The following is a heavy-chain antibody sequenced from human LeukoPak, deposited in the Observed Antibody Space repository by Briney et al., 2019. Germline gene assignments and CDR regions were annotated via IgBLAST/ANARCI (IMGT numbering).Heavy chain of an antibody. J-gene: IGHJ6*02. D-gene: IGHD1-1*01. Sequence: GGSLRLSCAASEFTFSSYAMSWVRQAPGKGLEWVSAISGSGGSTYYADSVKGRFTISRDNSKNTLYLQMNSLRAEDTAVYYCGNVQLERIRYYYYGMDVWGQGTTVTVSS. CDR2: ISGSGGST. CDR1: EFTFSSYA. CDR3: GNVQLERIRYYYYGMDV. V-gene: IGHV3-23*01.